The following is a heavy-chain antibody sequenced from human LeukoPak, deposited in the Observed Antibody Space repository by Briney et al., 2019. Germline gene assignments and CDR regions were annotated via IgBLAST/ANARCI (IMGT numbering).Heavy chain of an antibody. CDR2: IDPSDSYA. V-gene: IGHV5-10-1*01. J-gene: IGHJ4*02. D-gene: IGHD1-7*01. CDR1: GYSFTSYW. CDR3: ARHNWNYVGFDY. Sequence: GESLKISCKGSGYSFTSYWISWVRQMPGKGLEWMGRIDPSDSYANYSPSFQGHVTISADKSISTAYLQWSSLKASDTAMYYCARHNWNYVGFDYWGQGTLVTVSS.